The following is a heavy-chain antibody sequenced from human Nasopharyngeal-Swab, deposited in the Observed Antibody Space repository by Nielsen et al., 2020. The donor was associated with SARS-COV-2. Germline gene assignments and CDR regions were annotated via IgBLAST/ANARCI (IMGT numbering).Heavy chain of an antibody. CDR3: ANRRLEGIDV. J-gene: IGHJ6*02. V-gene: IGHV1-46*01. Sequence: ASVKVSCTASGYTFTTYNVHWVRQAPGQGLEWMGRINPSGGDTGYAQKFQGRVTMTRDTSTSTVYMEVSSLRSEDTAVYYCANRRLEGIDVWGQGTTVTVSS. CDR2: INPSGGDT. D-gene: IGHD1-1*01. CDR1: GYTFTTYN.